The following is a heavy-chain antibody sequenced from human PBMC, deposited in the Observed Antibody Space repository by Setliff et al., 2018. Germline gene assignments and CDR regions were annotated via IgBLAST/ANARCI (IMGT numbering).Heavy chain of an antibody. CDR2: IYTSGST. V-gene: IGHV4-61*09. CDR3: ASYGSNY. CDR1: GGSISSGGYY. Sequence: PSETLSLTCTVSGGSISSGGYYWSWIRQPAGKGLEWIGHIYTSGSTNYNPSLKSRVTISVDTSKKQFSLKLTSVTAADTAVYYCASYGSNYWGQGTLVTVS. D-gene: IGHD1-26*01. J-gene: IGHJ4*02.